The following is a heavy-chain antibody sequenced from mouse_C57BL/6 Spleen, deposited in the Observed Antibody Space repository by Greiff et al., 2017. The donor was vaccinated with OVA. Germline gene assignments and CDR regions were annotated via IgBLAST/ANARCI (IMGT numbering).Heavy chain of an antibody. CDR2: ISDGGSYT. CDR1: GFTFSSYA. V-gene: IGHV5-4*01. D-gene: IGHD4-1*01. J-gene: IGHJ2*01. Sequence: EVMLVESGGGLVKPGGSLKLSCAASGFTFSSYAMSWVSQTPEKRLEWVATISDGGSYTYYPDNVKGRFTSSRDNAKNNRYLQMSHLKSEDTAMYYCARDPSGKGYFDYWGQGTTLTVSS. CDR3: ARDPSGKGYFDY.